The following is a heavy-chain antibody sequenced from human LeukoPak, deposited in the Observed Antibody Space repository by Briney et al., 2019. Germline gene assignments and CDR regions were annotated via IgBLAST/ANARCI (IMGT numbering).Heavy chain of an antibody. V-gene: IGHV4-61*09. CDR3: ARGLAYSSGWYPGYYFDY. D-gene: IGHD6-19*01. J-gene: IGHJ4*02. Sequence: SETLSLTCTVSGGSISSGSYYWSWIRQPAGKGLEWIGHIYTSGSTNYNPSLKSRVTISVDTSKNQFSLKLSSVTAADTAVYYCARGLAYSSGWYPGYYFDYWGQGTLVTVSS. CDR1: GGSISSGSYY. CDR2: IYTSGST.